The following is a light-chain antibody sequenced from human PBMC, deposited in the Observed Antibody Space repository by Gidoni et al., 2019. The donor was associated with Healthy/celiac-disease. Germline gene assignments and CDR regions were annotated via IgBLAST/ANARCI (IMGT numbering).Light chain of an antibody. J-gene: IGKJ1*01. CDR2: DAS. CDR3: QQYNSYSWT. CDR1: QSISSC. Sequence: DIQMTQSPSTLSASVGVRVTITCRASQSISSCLDWYQQKPGKAPKLLIYDASSLEGGVPSRFSGSGSGTEFTLTIRSLQPDDFATYYCQQYNSYSWTFGQGTKVEIK. V-gene: IGKV1-5*01.